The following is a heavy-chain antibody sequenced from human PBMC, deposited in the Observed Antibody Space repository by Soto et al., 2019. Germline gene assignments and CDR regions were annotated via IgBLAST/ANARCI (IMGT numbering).Heavy chain of an antibody. Sequence: QVQLVESGGGVVQPGRSLRLSCAASGFTFSSYGMHWVRQAPGKGLEWVAVISYDGSNKYYADSVKGRFTISRDNSKNPPYLQMNSLRAEDTAVYYCAKEYGSSSLAPDFDYWGQGTLVTVSS. CDR3: AKEYGSSSLAPDFDY. CDR2: ISYDGSNK. J-gene: IGHJ4*02. V-gene: IGHV3-30*18. CDR1: GFTFSSYG. D-gene: IGHD6-13*01.